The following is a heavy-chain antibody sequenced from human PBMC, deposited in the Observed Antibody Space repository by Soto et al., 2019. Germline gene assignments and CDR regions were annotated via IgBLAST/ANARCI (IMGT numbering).Heavy chain of an antibody. CDR2: IIPIFGAA. CDR3: ARDTGEDGDFWSVYSDHYYGMDV. J-gene: IGHJ6*02. CDR1: GGTFSSYA. D-gene: IGHD3-3*01. V-gene: IGHV1-69*01. Sequence: QVQLVQSGAEVKKPGSSVKVSCKASGGTFSSYAISWVRQAPGLRLEWMGGIIPIFGAAKYGQTFQGRDTVTADESRSAAYMELSSLRSEVTAVYYCARDTGEDGDFWSVYSDHYYGMDVWGQGTTVTVSS.